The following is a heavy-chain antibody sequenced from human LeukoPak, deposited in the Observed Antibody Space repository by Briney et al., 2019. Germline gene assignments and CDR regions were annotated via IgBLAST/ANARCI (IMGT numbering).Heavy chain of an antibody. CDR2: ISSSGSTI. V-gene: IGHV3-48*03. J-gene: IGHJ4*02. Sequence: GGSLRLSCAASGFTFSSYEMNWVRQAPGKGLEWVSYISSSGSTIYYADSVKGRFTISRDNSKNTLYLQMNSLRAEDTAVYYCAKGLKYYYDSSPSPGMYWGQGTLVTVSS. CDR3: AKGLKYYYDSSPSPGMY. D-gene: IGHD3-22*01. CDR1: GFTFSSYE.